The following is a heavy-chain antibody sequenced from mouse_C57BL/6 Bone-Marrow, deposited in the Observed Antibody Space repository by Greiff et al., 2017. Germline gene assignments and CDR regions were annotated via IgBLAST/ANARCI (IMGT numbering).Heavy chain of an antibody. CDR3: ASWDYGYACPCWYFDV. Sequence: QVQLQQPGAELVKPGASVKLSCKASGYTFTSYWMQWVKQRPGQGLEWIGEIDPSDSYTNYNQKFKGKATLTVDTSSSTAYMQRSSLSSEDSAVYYCASWDYGYACPCWYFDVWCTGTTVTVSS. D-gene: IGHD2-2*01. CDR1: GYTFTSYW. V-gene: IGHV1-50*01. CDR2: IDPSDSYT. J-gene: IGHJ1*03.